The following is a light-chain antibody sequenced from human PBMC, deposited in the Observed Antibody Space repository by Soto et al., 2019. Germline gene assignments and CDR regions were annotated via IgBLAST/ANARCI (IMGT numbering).Light chain of an antibody. CDR3: QSYDSSPSGSV. J-gene: IGLJ2*01. Sequence: QSVLTQPPSVSGAPGQRVTISCTGSSSNIGAGYEVHWYQQLPGTAPKLLIYGNSNRPSGVPDRFSGSKSGTSASLAITGLQAEDEADYYCQSYDSSPSGSVFGGGTKLTVL. V-gene: IGLV1-40*01. CDR2: GNS. CDR1: SSNIGAGYE.